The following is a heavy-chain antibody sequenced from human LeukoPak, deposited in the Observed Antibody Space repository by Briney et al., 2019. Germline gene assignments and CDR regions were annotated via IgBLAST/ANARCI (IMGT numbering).Heavy chain of an antibody. J-gene: IGHJ4*02. CDR1: GDSISTYY. D-gene: IGHD6-6*01. CDR3: ARGFSNSPFADY. CDR2: IYYSGST. V-gene: IGHV4-59*01. Sequence: SETLSLTCTVSGDSISTYYWSWLRQPPGKGLDWIGYIYYSGSTDYNPSLKSRFTISIDTSKNQFSLKLSSVTAADTAMYYCARGFSNSPFADYWGQGTLVTVSS.